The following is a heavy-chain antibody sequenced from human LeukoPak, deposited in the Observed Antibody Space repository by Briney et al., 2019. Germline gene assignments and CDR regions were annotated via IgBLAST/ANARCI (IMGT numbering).Heavy chain of an antibody. CDR2: IFWDDGK. J-gene: IGHJ3*01. CDR3: AHSGTVTSPHDAFDV. Sequence: SGPTRVNPTQTLTLTCTFSGFSVSSSGVGVGWIRQPPGKALEWLALIFWDDGKRYSPSLKSRLTITKDTSKNQVVLTLTNTDPVHTGTYYCAHSGTVTSPHDAFDVWGQGTMVTVSS. V-gene: IGHV2-5*02. D-gene: IGHD4-23*01. CDR1: GFSVSSSGVG.